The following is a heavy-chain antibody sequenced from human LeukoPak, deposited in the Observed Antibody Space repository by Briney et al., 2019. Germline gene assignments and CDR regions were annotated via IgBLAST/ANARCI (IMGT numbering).Heavy chain of an antibody. CDR2: IIPIFGTA. D-gene: IGHD2-21*01. V-gene: IGHV1-69*13. CDR3: ARAHYLGDYILDRDNYFDY. CDR1: GGTFSSYA. Sequence: ASVKVSCKASGGTFSSYATSWVRQAPGQGLEWMGGIIPIFGTANYAQKFQGRVTITADESTSTAYMELSSLRSEDTAVYYCARAHYLGDYILDRDNYFDYWGQGTLVTVSS. J-gene: IGHJ4*02.